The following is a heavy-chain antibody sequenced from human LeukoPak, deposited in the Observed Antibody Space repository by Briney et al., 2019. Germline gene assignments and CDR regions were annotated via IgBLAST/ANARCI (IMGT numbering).Heavy chain of an antibody. CDR1: GFTFSSYA. J-gene: IGHJ4*02. V-gene: IGHV3-30*04. D-gene: IGHD2-8*01. Sequence: GGSLRLSCAASGFTFSSYAMSWVRQAPGKGLEWVAVISYDGSNKYYADSVKGRFTISRDNSKNTLYLQMNSLRAEDTAVYYCARAYCTNGVCYRGGNYFDYWGQGTLVTVSS. CDR2: ISYDGSNK. CDR3: ARAYCTNGVCYRGGNYFDY.